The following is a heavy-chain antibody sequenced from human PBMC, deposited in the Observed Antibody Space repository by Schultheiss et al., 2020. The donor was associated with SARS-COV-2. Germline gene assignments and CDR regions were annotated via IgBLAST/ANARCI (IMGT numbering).Heavy chain of an antibody. Sequence: GGSLRLSCAASGFTLRSYSMNWVRQAPGKGLEWVSSISSSSDYIYYADSVKGRFTISRDSAKNSLSLQMNSLRAEDTAVYYCARAPRAYYYYYMDVWGKGTTVTVSS. CDR2: ISSSSDYI. J-gene: IGHJ6*03. V-gene: IGHV3-21*01. CDR1: GFTLRSYS. CDR3: ARAPRAYYYYYMDV.